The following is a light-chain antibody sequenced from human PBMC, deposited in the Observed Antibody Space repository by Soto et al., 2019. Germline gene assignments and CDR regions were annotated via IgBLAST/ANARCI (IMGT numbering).Light chain of an antibody. V-gene: IGLV3-21*02. CDR3: QVWDTSTAHVV. CDR2: NDS. CDR1: NIGRKS. J-gene: IGLJ3*02. Sequence: SYELTQPPSVSVAPGQTAKITCGGNNIGRKSVHWYQQTPGQAPILIVNNDSERPSGIPERFSGSNSGNTATLTINRVEAGDEADYYCQVWDTSTAHVVFGGGTKLTVL.